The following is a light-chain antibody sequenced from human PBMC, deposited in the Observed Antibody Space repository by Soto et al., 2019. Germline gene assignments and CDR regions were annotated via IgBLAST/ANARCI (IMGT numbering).Light chain of an antibody. CDR3: CSYADTFWV. V-gene: IGLV2-23*01. CDR1: SSDVGGYKL. Sequence: QSALTQPASVSGSPGQSITLSCTGTSSDVGGYKLVSWYQQYPGKAPKLIIYEDTKRPSGVSNRFSGSKSGNTASLTISGLQAEDEADYHCCSYADTFWVFCGGTKVTVL. CDR2: EDT. J-gene: IGLJ3*02.